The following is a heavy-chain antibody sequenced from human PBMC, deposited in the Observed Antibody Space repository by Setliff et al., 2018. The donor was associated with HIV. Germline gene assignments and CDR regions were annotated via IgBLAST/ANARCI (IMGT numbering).Heavy chain of an antibody. D-gene: IGHD1-1*01. V-gene: IGHV4-61*05. CDR3: ASAGSGTRAPPRY. Sequence: SETLSLTCDVSGFSISSRYYWGWIRQPPGKGLEWIGYIYYSGSTNYNPSLKSRVTISVDTSKNQFSLKLTSVTAADTAVYYCASAGSGTRAPPRYWGQGTLVTVSS. CDR1: GFSISSRYY. CDR2: IYYSGST. J-gene: IGHJ4*02.